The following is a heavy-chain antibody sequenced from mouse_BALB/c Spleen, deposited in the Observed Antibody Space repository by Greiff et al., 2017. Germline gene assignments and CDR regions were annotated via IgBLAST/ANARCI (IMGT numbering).Heavy chain of an antibody. J-gene: IGHJ2*01. CDR2: INPNNGGT. V-gene: IGHV1-18*01. D-gene: IGHD1-1*01. CDR1: GYTFTDYN. CDR3: TYGSTPYYFDY. Sequence: EVQLQQSGPELVKPGASVKIPCKASGYTFTDYNMDWVKQSHGKSLEWIGDINPNNGGTIYNQKFKGKATLTVDKSSSTAYMELRSLTSEDTAVYYCTYGSTPYYFDYWGQGTTLTVSS.